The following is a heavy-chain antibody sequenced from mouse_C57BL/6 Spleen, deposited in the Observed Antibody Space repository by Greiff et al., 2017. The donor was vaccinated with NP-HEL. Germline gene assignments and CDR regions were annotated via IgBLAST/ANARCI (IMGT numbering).Heavy chain of an antibody. CDR2: INPNYGTT. CDR3: ARGDYYSNLHAMDY. D-gene: IGHD2-5*01. J-gene: IGHJ4*01. CDR1: GYSFTDYN. V-gene: IGHV1-39*01. Sequence: LVESGPELVKPGASVKISCKASGYSFTDYNMNWVKQSNGKSLEWIGVINPNYGTTSYNQKFKGKATLTVDQSSSTAYMQLNSLTSEDSAVYYCARGDYYSNLHAMDYWGQGTSVTVSS.